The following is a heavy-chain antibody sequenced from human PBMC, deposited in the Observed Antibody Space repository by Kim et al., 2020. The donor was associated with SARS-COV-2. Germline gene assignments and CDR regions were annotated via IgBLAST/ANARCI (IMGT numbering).Heavy chain of an antibody. CDR3: ARDSSGYRLFDY. V-gene: IGHV1-46*01. Sequence: SYAKKFQGRVTMTRETSKSTVYMELRSLRSEDTAVYYCARDSSGYRLFDYWGQGTLVTVSS. D-gene: IGHD3-22*01. J-gene: IGHJ4*02.